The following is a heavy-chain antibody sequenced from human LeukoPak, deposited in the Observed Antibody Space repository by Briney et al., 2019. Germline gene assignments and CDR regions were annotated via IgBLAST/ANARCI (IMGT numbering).Heavy chain of an antibody. V-gene: IGHV4-34*01. CDR3: AGFYGSGSYTDY. CDR1: GGSLTGYY. CDR2: IHYTGAT. J-gene: IGHJ4*02. Sequence: SETLSLTCAVYGGSLTGYYWSWIRQTPRRGLEWVGEIHYTGATSYNPSLKSRVTISVDRSKNQFSLKLSSVTAADTAVYYCAGFYGSGSYTDYWGQGTLVTVSS. D-gene: IGHD3-10*01.